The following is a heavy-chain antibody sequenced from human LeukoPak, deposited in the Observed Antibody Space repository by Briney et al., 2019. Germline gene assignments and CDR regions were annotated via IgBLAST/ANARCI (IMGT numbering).Heavy chain of an antibody. J-gene: IGHJ4*02. CDR2: IRYDGSNK. CDR3: AKDRSWLVEQNYYFDY. CDR1: GFTFSSYG. Sequence: PGGSLRLSCAASGFTFSSYGMHWVRQAPGKGLEWVAFIRYDGSNKYYADSVKGRFTISRDNSKNTLYLQMNSLRAEDTAVYYCAKDRSWLVEQNYYFDYWGQGTLVTVSS. D-gene: IGHD1/OR15-1a*01. V-gene: IGHV3-30*02.